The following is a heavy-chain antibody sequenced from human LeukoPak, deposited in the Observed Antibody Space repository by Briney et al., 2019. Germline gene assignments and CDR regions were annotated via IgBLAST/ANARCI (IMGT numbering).Heavy chain of an antibody. J-gene: IGHJ4*02. D-gene: IGHD3-3*01. CDR2: ISYDGSNK. Sequence: GGSLRLSCAASGFTFSSYAMHWVRQAPGKGLEWVAVISYDGSNKYYADSVKGRFTISRDNSKNTLYLQMNSLRVGDTAVYYCARTYDFWSASQYYFDSWGQGTLVTVSS. CDR1: GFTFSSYA. CDR3: ARTYDFWSASQYYFDS. V-gene: IGHV3-30-3*01.